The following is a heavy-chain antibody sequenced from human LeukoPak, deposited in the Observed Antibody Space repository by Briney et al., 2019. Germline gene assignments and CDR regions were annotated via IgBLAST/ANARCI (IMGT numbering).Heavy chain of an antibody. J-gene: IGHJ6*03. Sequence: GGSLRLSCAASGFSFSNYGMHWVRQAPGKGLEWVAFIRYDGSNKYYADSVKGRFTISRDNSKNTLYLQMNSLRAEDTAVYYCAKDRRTLYYYYMDVWGKGTTVTVS. CDR3: AKDRRTLYYYYMDV. CDR2: IRYDGSNK. CDR1: GFSFSNYG. V-gene: IGHV3-30*02.